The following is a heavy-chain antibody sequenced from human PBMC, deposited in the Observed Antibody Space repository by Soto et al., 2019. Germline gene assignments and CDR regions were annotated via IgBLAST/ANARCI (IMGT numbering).Heavy chain of an antibody. CDR2: INPSGGST. J-gene: IGHJ3*02. Sequence: ASVNVSCKTSGYTLNSYAVSCVRQTPGQGLEWMGIINPSGGSTSYAQKFQGRVTMTRDTSTSTVYMELSSLRSEDTAVYYCARDLNQHGPAFDIWGQGTIVTVSS. CDR1: GYTLNSYA. CDR3: ARDLNQHGPAFDI. V-gene: IGHV1-46*02.